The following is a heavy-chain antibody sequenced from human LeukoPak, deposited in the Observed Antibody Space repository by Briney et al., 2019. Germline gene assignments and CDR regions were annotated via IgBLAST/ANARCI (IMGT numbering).Heavy chain of an antibody. CDR3: SKVAKGGATSFFFDSAFRAHFDY. V-gene: IGHV3-23*01. CDR1: GFTFSSYA. CDR2: ISGSGGST. J-gene: IGHJ4*02. D-gene: IGHD1-26*01. Sequence: QTGGSLRLSCAASGFTFSSYAMSWVRQAPGKGLEWVSAISGSGGSTYYADSVKGRFTISRDNSKNTLYLQMNSLRAEDTAVYYCSKVAKGGATSFFFDSAFRAHFDYWGEGTLVTVSS.